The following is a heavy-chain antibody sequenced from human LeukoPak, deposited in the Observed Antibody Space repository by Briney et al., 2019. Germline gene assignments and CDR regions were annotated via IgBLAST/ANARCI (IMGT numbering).Heavy chain of an antibody. Sequence: HPGGSLRLSCSASGFTLSDSAIHWVLQASGKGLEWVGLIDRPAKSYATAYGASVGGRFTISRDDSKNTAYLQMDSLKTEDTALYYCTRDRGTYNWLDPWGQGTLVTVSS. CDR1: GFTLSDSA. CDR3: TRDRGTYNWLDP. D-gene: IGHD1-26*01. CDR2: IDRPAKSYAT. J-gene: IGHJ5*02. V-gene: IGHV3-73*01.